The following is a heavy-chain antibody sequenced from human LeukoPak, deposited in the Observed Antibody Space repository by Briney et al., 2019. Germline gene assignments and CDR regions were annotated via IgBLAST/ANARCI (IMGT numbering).Heavy chain of an antibody. J-gene: IGHJ4*02. CDR1: GGTFSSYA. Sequence: ASVKVSCKASGGTFSSYAISWVRQAPGQGLEWMGGIIPIFGTANYAQKFQGRVTITADESTSTAYMELSSLRSEDTAVYYCARDGEAGIFKWGQGTLVTVSS. D-gene: IGHD6-19*01. CDR2: IIPIFGTA. CDR3: ARDGEAGIFK. V-gene: IGHV1-69*13.